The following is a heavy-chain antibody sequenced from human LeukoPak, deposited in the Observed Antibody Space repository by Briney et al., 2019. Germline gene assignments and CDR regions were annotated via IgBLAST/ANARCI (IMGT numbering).Heavy chain of an antibody. CDR2: IYYSGST. Sequence: PGGSLRLSCAASGFTFSNAWMSWVRQPPGEGLEWIGSIYYSGSTYYNPSLKSRVTISVDTSKNQFSLKLSSVTAADTAVYYCAKRYCSSTTCYDDRGAFDYWGQGTLVTVSS. J-gene: IGHJ4*02. CDR1: GFTFSNAW. CDR3: AKRYCSSTTCYDDRGAFDY. D-gene: IGHD2-2*01. V-gene: IGHV4-38-2*01.